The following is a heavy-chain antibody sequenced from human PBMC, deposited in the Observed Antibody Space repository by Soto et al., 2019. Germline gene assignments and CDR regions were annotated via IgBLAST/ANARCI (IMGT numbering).Heavy chain of an antibody. J-gene: IGHJ6*02. CDR2: IIPIFGTA. CDR1: GGTFSSYA. D-gene: IGHD6-13*01. Sequence: QVQLVQSGAEVKKPGSSVKVSCKASGGTFSSYAISWVRQAPGQGLEWMGGIIPIFGTANYAQKFQGRVTITADESTRTAYMELSSLRAEDTAVYYCARRCGIIAAPGDYYYYYGMDVWGQGTTVTVYS. V-gene: IGHV1-69*01. CDR3: ARRCGIIAAPGDYYYYYGMDV.